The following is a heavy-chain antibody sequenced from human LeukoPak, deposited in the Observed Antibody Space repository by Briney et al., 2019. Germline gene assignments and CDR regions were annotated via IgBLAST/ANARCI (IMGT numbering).Heavy chain of an antibody. J-gene: IGHJ4*02. CDR2: INPNSGGT. V-gene: IGHV1-2*02. CDR3: ARGPGPLWFGELPFDY. Sequence: ASVKLSCKASGYTFTGNYIHWVRQPPAHGLERKGWINPNSGGTNYAQKFQGRVTMTRDTSISTAYMELSRLRSDDTAVYYCARGPGPLWFGELPFDYWGQGTLVTVSS. D-gene: IGHD3-10*01. CDR1: GYTFTGNY.